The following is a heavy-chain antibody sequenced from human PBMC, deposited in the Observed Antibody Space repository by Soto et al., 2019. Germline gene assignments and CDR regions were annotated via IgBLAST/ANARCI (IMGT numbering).Heavy chain of an antibody. CDR3: AKSGSHSYFDS. Sequence: GGSLRLSCAASGFTFSSYAMCWVRQAPGKGLEWVSSISNPGDSTYYANSVKGRFIISRDNSMNTLSLKMSSLRAEDTAVYYCAKSGSHSYFDSWGQGTLVTVSS. J-gene: IGHJ4*02. CDR2: ISNPGDST. V-gene: IGHV3-23*01. CDR1: GFTFSSYA. D-gene: IGHD1-26*01.